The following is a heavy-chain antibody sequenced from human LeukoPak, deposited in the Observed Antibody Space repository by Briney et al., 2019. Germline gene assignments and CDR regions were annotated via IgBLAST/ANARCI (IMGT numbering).Heavy chain of an antibody. Sequence: GGSLRLSCAASGFSFSGYGMHWVRQAPGKGLEWVAFRRYDGSNKYYADSVKGRFTISRDNSKNTLYLQMNSLRAEDVAVYYCGKDRLKAMVQGVSYYYYMDVWGKGTTVTVSS. CDR3: GKDRLKAMVQGVSYYYYMDV. CDR2: RRYDGSNK. V-gene: IGHV3-30*02. CDR1: GFSFSGYG. D-gene: IGHD3-10*01. J-gene: IGHJ6*03.